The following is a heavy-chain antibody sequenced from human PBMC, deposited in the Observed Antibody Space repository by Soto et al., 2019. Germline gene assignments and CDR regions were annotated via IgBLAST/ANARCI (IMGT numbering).Heavy chain of an antibody. J-gene: IGHJ4*02. CDR2: ISWNSGSI. CDR1: GFTFDDYA. Sequence: EVQLVESGGGLVQPGRSLRLSCAASGFTFDDYAMHWVRQAPGKGLEWVSGISWNSGSIGYADSVKGRFTISRDNAKNSLNLQMNSLRAEDTALYYCAKGRIAVGGSSDYWGQGTLVTVSS. D-gene: IGHD6-19*01. V-gene: IGHV3-9*01. CDR3: AKGRIAVGGSSDY.